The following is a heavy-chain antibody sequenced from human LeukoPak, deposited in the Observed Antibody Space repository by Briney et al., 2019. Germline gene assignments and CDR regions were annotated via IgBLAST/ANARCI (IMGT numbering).Heavy chain of an antibody. CDR3: ARDLPYYYDSSGYYTPGVGY. D-gene: IGHD3-22*01. V-gene: IGHV3-20*04. Sequence: PGGSLRLSCAASGFTFDDYGMSWVRQAPGKGLEWVSGINWNGGSTGYADSVKGRFTISRDNAKNSLYLQMNSLRAEDTAVYYCARDLPYYYDSSGYYTPGVGYWGQGTLVTVSS. J-gene: IGHJ4*02. CDR2: INWNGGST. CDR1: GFTFDDYG.